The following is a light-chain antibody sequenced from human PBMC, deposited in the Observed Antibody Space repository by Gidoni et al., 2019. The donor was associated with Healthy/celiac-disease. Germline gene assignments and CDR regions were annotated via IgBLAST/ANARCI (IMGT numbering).Light chain of an antibody. CDR2: KAS. Sequence: DIQMTQSPSTLSASVGDRVTITCRASQSISSWLAWYQQKPGKAPKLLIYKASSLESGVPSRFSGSGSGTEFTLTISSLQPDDFATYYCQRYNSYSRXXXQGTKVEI. CDR3: QRYNSYSRX. V-gene: IGKV1-5*03. CDR1: QSISSW. J-gene: IGKJ1*01.